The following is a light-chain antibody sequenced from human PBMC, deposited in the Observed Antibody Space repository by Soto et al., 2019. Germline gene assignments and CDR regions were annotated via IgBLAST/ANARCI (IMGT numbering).Light chain of an antibody. CDR2: KAS. CDR3: QRYYSFPLT. V-gene: IGKV1-5*03. J-gene: IGKJ4*01. Sequence: DIQMTQSPSTLSASVGDRVAITCRASRNINNLLAWYQQKPGKAPKLLIYKASSLESGVPSRFRGSGSGTAFTLTISSLQPDDFATYYFQRYYSFPLTFGGGTKVEIK. CDR1: RNINNL.